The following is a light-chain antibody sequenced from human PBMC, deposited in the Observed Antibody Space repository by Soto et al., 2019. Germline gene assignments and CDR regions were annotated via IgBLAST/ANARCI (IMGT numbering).Light chain of an antibody. Sequence: EIVMTQSPATLSVSQGERATLSCRASQSVSSCLAWYQQEPGQAPRLLIYGASTRATGIPARFSGSGSETEFTLTISSLQSADFAVYYCQQYNNWWTFGQGTKVEIK. CDR1: QSVSSC. CDR3: QQYNNWWT. V-gene: IGKV3-15*01. CDR2: GAS. J-gene: IGKJ1*01.